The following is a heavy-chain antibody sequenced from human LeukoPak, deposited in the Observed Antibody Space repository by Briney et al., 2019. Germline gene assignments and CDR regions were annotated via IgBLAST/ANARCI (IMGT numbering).Heavy chain of an antibody. Sequence: GESLKISCKGSGYSFATYWIGWVRQMPGKGLEWMGINYPGDSDTTYSPSFQGQVTMSDDKSISTAYLQWSSLKASDTAMYYYARRVSSSGFDAFDVWGQGTMVTVSS. V-gene: IGHV5-51*01. CDR3: ARRVSSSGFDAFDV. J-gene: IGHJ3*01. CDR1: GYSFATYW. CDR2: NYPGDSDT. D-gene: IGHD5-12*01.